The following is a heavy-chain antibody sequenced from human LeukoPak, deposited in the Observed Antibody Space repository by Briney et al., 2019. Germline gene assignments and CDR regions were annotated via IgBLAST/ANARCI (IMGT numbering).Heavy chain of an antibody. V-gene: IGHV1-69*13. Sequence: GASVKVSCKASGGTFSSYAISWVRQAPGQGLEWMGGIIPIFGTANYAQKFQGRVTITADESTSTAYMELSSLRSEDTAVYYCARQLKARPRVVVPAATLGYWGQGTLVTVSS. D-gene: IGHD2-2*01. CDR3: ARQLKARPRVVVPAATLGY. CDR1: GGTFSSYA. J-gene: IGHJ4*02. CDR2: IIPIFGTA.